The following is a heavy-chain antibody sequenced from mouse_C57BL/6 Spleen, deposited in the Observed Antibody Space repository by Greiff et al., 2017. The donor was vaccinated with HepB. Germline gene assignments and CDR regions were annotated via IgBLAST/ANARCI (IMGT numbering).Heavy chain of an antibody. J-gene: IGHJ4*01. V-gene: IGHV5-4*03. Sequence: EVKLMESGGGLVKPGGSLKLSCAASGFTFSSYAMSWVRQTPEKRLEWVATISDGGSYTYYPDNVKGRFTISRDNAKNNLYLQMSHLKSEDTAMYYCARNDYDGYWGHYYAMDYWGQGTSVTVSS. D-gene: IGHD2-3*01. CDR1: GFTFSSYA. CDR3: ARNDYDGYWGHYYAMDY. CDR2: ISDGGSYT.